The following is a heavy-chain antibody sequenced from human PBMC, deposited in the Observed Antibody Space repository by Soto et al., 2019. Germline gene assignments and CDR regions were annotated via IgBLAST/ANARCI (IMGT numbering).Heavy chain of an antibody. D-gene: IGHD1-1*01. CDR1: GFTLSNYA. CDR3: AKAAVSYNGIYDPFDI. Sequence: EVQLLESGGGLVQPGGSLRLSCVASGFTLSNYAMSWVRQAPGKGLEWVSVIDGDGSAKFADSVKGRLTVSRDNSKNTLYLQMDSLIAEDTAIYYCAKAAVSYNGIYDPFDIWGRGTMVTVSS. V-gene: IGHV3-23*01. J-gene: IGHJ3*02. CDR2: IDGDGSA.